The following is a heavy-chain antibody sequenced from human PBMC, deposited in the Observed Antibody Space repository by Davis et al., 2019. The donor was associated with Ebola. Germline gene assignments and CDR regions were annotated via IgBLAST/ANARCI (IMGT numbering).Heavy chain of an antibody. CDR2: IWYDGSNK. J-gene: IGHJ4*02. V-gene: IGHV3-33*01. Sequence: GGSLRLSCVASGFTFSSYGMHWVRQPPGKGLEWVAVIWYDGSNKYYADSVKGRFTISRDNSKNTLYLQMNSLRAEDTAVYYCARGIFKYYFDYWGQGTLVTVSS. CDR3: ARGIFKYYFDY. CDR1: GFTFSSYG. D-gene: IGHD2/OR15-2a*01.